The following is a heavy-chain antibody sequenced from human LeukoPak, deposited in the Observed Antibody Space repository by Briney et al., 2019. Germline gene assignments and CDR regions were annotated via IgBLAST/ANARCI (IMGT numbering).Heavy chain of an antibody. CDR3: ARGDGIAAAGPDYYYYGMDV. CDR1: GYTFTSYA. V-gene: IGHV1-3*01. D-gene: IGHD6-13*01. J-gene: IGHJ6*04. CDR2: INAGNGNT. Sequence: ASVKVSCKAAGYTFTSYAMHWVRQAPGQRLEWMGWINAGNGNTKYSQKFQGRVTITRDTSASTAYMELSSLRSEDTAVYYCARGDGIAAAGPDYYYYGMDVWGKGTTVTVSS.